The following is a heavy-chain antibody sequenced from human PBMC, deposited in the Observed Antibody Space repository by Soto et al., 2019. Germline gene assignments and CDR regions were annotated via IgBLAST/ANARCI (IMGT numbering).Heavy chain of an antibody. CDR1: GFTFSSYG. V-gene: IGHV3-33*01. CDR3: ARVKYSSSWYYDY. Sequence: GGSLRLSCAASGFTFSSYGMHWVRQAPGKGLEWVAVIWYGGSNKYYADSVKGRFTISRDNSKNTLYLQMNSLRAEDTAVYYCARVKYSSSWYYDYWGQGTLVTVSS. CDR2: IWYGGSNK. D-gene: IGHD6-13*01. J-gene: IGHJ4*02.